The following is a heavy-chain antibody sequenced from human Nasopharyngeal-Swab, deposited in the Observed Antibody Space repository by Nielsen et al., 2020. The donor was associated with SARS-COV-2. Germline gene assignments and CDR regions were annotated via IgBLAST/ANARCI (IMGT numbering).Heavy chain of an antibody. CDR3: ARDGLDAPYSSSRIIDP. V-gene: IGHV3-33*01. Sequence: GESLKISCAASRFTFSSYGMHWVRQAPGKGLEWVAVIWYDGSNKYYADSVKGRFTISRDNSKNTLYLQMNSLRAEDTAVYYCARDGLDAPYSSSRIIDPWGQGTLVTVSS. D-gene: IGHD6-13*01. J-gene: IGHJ5*02. CDR2: IWYDGSNK. CDR1: RFTFSSYG.